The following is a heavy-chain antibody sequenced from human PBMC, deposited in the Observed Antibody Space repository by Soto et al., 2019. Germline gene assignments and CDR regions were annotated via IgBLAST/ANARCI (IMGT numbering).Heavy chain of an antibody. V-gene: IGHV3-30*18. CDR2: LSYDGNNK. CDR3: AKIPYYDFWSGVDV. D-gene: IGHD3-3*01. Sequence: GSLRLSCAASGFTLSNIGMHWVRQAPGKGLEWVALLSYDGNNKFYANSVKGRFTISRDISKNTLYLQMNGLTSEDTAVYYCAKIPYYDFWSGVDVWGQGTTVTVSS. CDR1: GFTLSNIG. J-gene: IGHJ6*02.